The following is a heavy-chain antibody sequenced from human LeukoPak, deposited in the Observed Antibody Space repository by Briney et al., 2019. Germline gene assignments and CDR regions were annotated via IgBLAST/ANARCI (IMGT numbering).Heavy chain of an antibody. D-gene: IGHD2-2*01. J-gene: IGHJ4*02. Sequence: PGGSLRLSCAASGFTFSAHWMSWVRQAPGKGLEWVANIREDGSAQYYVDSVKGRFTISRDNAKNTLYLQMNSLRAEDTAVYYCARSSTPFDCWGQGTLVSVSS. CDR2: IREDGSAQ. V-gene: IGHV3-7*01. CDR3: ARSSTPFDC. CDR1: GFTFSAHW.